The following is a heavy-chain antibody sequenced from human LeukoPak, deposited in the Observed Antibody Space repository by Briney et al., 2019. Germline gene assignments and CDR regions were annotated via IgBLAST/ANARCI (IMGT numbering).Heavy chain of an antibody. V-gene: IGHV3-23*01. J-gene: IGHJ4*02. CDR2: ISGSGGST. D-gene: IGHD5-18*01. CDR3: AKDASGYSYGYYFDY. CDR1: GFTFSSYA. Sequence: GGSLRLSCSASGFTFSSYAMSWVRQAPGKGLEWVSAISGSGGSTYYADSVKGRFTISRDNSKNTLYLQMNSLRAEDTAVYYCAKDASGYSYGYYFDYWGQGTLVTVSS.